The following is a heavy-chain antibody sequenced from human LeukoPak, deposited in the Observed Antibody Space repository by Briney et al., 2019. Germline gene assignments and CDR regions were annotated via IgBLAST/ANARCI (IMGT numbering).Heavy chain of an antibody. J-gene: IGHJ4*02. CDR1: GFTVSSNY. Sequence: GGSLRLSCAASGFTVSSNYLSWVRQAPGKGLEYVSIIYSGGSTYYADAVKGRFTISRDNSKNTLYLQMNSLRAEDTSVYYCARGQTRYYFDYWGQGNMVTVSS. CDR3: ARGQTRYYFDY. CDR2: IYSGGST. V-gene: IGHV3-53*01.